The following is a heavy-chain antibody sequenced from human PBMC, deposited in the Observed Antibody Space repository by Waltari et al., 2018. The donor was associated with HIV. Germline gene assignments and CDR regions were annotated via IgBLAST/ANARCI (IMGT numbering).Heavy chain of an antibody. CDR2: IWYDGSNT. Sequence: QVQLVESGGGVVQPGRSLRISCAASGFTFSSYAMHGVRQAPGKGLEWVAVIWYDGSNTYYADSVKGRFTISRDNSKNTLYLQMSSLRAEDTAMYYCAKNPLSGEGYFDYWGQGTLVTVSS. V-gene: IGHV3-30*18. D-gene: IGHD2-15*01. J-gene: IGHJ4*02. CDR1: GFTFSSYA. CDR3: AKNPLSGEGYFDY.